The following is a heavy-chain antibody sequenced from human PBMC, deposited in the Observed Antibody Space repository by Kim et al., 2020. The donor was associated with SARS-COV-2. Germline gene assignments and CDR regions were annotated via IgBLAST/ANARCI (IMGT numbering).Heavy chain of an antibody. J-gene: IGHJ6*02. Sequence: GGSLRLSCAASGFTFSSYGMHWVRQAPGKGLEWVAVIWYDGSNKYYADSVKGRFTISRDNSNNTLYLQMNSLRAEDTAVYYCAKAAGPVNYYYYYGMDVWGQGTTVTVSS. CDR3: AKAAGPVNYYYYYGMDV. CDR1: GFTFSSYG. V-gene: IGHV3-33*06. CDR2: IWYDGSNK.